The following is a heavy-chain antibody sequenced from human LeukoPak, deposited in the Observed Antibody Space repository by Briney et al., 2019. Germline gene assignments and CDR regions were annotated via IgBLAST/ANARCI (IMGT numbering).Heavy chain of an antibody. J-gene: IGHJ3*02. CDR1: GASISSTNW. Sequence: PSGTLSLTCAVSGASISSTNWWSWVRQPPGKGLEWIGEIYHNGNTNFNPSLKSRVTISVDTSKNQFSLKLSSVTAADTAVYYCARLRWELGAAFDIWGQGTMVTVSS. CDR3: ARLRWELGAAFDI. CDR2: IYHNGNT. V-gene: IGHV4-4*02. D-gene: IGHD1-26*01.